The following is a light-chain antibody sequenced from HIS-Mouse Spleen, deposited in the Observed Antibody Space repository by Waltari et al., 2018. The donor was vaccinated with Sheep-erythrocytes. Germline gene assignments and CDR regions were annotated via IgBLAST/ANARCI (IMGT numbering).Light chain of an antibody. Sequence: DIQMTQSPSSLSASVGDRVTITCRASQSISSYLNWYQQKPGKAPKVLIYAESSLQSGVPSRFSGSGSGTECTLTISSLQPEDFSTYYCQQSYSTPPLTFGGGTKVEIK. CDR1: QSISSY. V-gene: IGKV1-39*01. CDR3: QQSYSTPPLT. J-gene: IGKJ4*01. CDR2: AES.